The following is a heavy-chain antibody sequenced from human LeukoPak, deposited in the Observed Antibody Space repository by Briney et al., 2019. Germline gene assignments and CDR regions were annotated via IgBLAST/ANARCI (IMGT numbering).Heavy chain of an antibody. D-gene: IGHD1-26*01. CDR2: ISSSSSTI. J-gene: IGHJ4*02. CDR1: GFTLSGFA. CDR3: ASEIIVGATAFDY. Sequence: GGSLRLSCAASGFTLSGFAMSWVRQAPGKGLEWVSYISSSSSTIYYADSVKGRFTISRDNAKNSLYLQMNSLRAEDTAVYYCASEIIVGATAFDYWGQGTLVTVSS. V-gene: IGHV3-48*04.